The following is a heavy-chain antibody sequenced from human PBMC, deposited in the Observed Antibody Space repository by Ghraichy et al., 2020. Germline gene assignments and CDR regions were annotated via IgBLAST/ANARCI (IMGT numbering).Heavy chain of an antibody. J-gene: IGHJ6*02. CDR1: GYTFTSYD. CDR2: MNPNSGNT. CDR3: ARGAYYDFWSGSPSRYYYYGMDV. V-gene: IGHV1-8*01. D-gene: IGHD3-3*01. Sequence: ASVKVSCKASGYTFTSYDINWVRQATGQGLEWMGWMNPNSGNTGYAQKFQGRVTMTRNTSISTAYMELSSLRSEDTAVYYCARGAYYDFWSGSPSRYYYYGMDVWGQGTTVTVS.